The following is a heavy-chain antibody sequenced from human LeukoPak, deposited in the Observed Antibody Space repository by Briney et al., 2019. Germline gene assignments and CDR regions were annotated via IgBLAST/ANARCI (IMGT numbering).Heavy chain of an antibody. CDR1: GFTFSSYD. D-gene: IGHD6-13*01. CDR2: ISDSGGST. Sequence: GGSLRLSCAASGFTFSSYDMSWVRQAPGKGLEWVSGISDSGGSTYYADSVKGRFTISRDNSKNTLYLQMNSLRAEDTSVYYCARVGTSSWYVWGQGTVVTVSS. J-gene: IGHJ4*02. V-gene: IGHV3-23*01. CDR3: ARVGTSSWYV.